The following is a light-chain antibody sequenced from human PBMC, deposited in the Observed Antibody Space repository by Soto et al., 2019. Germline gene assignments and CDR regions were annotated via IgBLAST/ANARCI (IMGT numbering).Light chain of an antibody. J-gene: IGKJ1*01. Sequence: DFQMTQSPSTLSASVGDRVTITCRASQSVHTWLAWYQQKPGKAAKLLIYQASNLESGVPSRFSGSGSGTEFTLTISSLQPDDIATYYCQQYYGPWTFGQGTKVEI. CDR2: QAS. CDR1: QSVHTW. CDR3: QQYYGPWT. V-gene: IGKV1-5*03.